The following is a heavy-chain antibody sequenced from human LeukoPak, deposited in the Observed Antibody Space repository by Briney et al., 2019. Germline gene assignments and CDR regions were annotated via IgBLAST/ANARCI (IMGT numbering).Heavy chain of an antibody. CDR3: ARGRTSGGMTTEIDY. CDR2: ISSSPSYI. D-gene: IGHD4-11*01. V-gene: IGHV3-21*01. Sequence: GXSLRXSCAASGFSFSRYNMNWVRQAPGKGLEWVSSISSSPSYIYYADSVKGRFTISRDNAENSLYLQMNSLRAEDTAVYYCARGRTSGGMTTEIDYWGQGTLVTVSP. CDR1: GFSFSRYN. J-gene: IGHJ4*02.